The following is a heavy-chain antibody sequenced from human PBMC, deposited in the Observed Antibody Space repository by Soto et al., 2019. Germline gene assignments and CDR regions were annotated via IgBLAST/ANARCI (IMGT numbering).Heavy chain of an antibody. CDR3: AKYRLDYDSSGYFDY. CDR2: IYNSGST. J-gene: IGHJ4*02. V-gene: IGHV4-30-4*01. CDR1: GGSISSGDYY. D-gene: IGHD3-22*01. Sequence: SETLSLTCTVSGGSISSGDYYWSWIRQPPGKGLEWIGYIYNSGSTYYNPSLKSRVTISVDTSKNQYSLKLSSVTAADTSVYYCAKYRLDYDSSGYFDYWGQGTLVTVS.